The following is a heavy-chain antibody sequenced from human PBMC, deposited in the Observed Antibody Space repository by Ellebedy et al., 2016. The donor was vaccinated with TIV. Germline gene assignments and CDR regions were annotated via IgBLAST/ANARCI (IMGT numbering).Heavy chain of an antibody. CDR3: ARELNGPRGHLDD. Sequence: GESLKISCAASGFVFGSYSLHWVRQAPSKGLEWVTVISGDAKVQFYAESVKGRFTISRDNSKNTLFLQMNSLRPEDTALYYCARELNGPRGHLDDWGQGTLVTVSS. D-gene: IGHD3-10*01. CDR1: GFVFGSYS. J-gene: IGHJ4*02. CDR2: ISGDAKVQ. V-gene: IGHV3-30*04.